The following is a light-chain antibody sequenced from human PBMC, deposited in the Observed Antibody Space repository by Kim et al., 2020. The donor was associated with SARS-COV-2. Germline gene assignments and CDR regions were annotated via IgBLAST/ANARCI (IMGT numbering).Light chain of an antibody. J-gene: IGLJ3*02. CDR1: NIGSKS. Sequence: PGKTARSSCGGNNIGSKSVHWYQQKPGQAPVLVIYYDSDRPSGIPERFSGSNSGNTATLTISRVEAGDEADYYCQVWDSSSDHPGVFGGGTKVTVL. V-gene: IGLV3-21*04. CDR2: YDS. CDR3: QVWDSSSDHPGV.